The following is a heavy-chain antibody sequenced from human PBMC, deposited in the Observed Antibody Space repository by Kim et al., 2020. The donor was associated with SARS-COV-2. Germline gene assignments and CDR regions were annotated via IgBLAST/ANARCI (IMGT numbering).Heavy chain of an antibody. D-gene: IGHD3-9*01. CDR3: ASLHYYDILTGYYFDFDY. CDR1: GFTFSSYA. V-gene: IGHV3-30*04. J-gene: IGHJ4*01. Sequence: GSLRLSCAASGFTFSSYAMHWVRQAPGKGLEWVAVISYDGSNKYYADSVKGRFTISRDNSKNTLYLQMNSLRAEDTAVYYCASLHYYDILTGYYFDFDY. CDR2: ISYDGSNK.